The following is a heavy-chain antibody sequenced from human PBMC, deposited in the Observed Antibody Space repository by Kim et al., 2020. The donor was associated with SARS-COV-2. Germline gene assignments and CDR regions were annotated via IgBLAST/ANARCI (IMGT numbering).Heavy chain of an antibody. CDR2: IYYSGST. Sequence: SETLSLTCTVSGGSISTYYWSWIRQPPGKGLEWIGYIYYSGSTNYNPSLKSRVTISVDTSKNQFSLKLSSVTAADTAVYYCARSYYDFWSGYWTRLEFD. V-gene: IGHV4-59*13. CDR3: ARSYYDFWSGYWTRLEFD. J-gene: IGHJ4*01. D-gene: IGHD3-3*01. CDR1: GGSISTYY.